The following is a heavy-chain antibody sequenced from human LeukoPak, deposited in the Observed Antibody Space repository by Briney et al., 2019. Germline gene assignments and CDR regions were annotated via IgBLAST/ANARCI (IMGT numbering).Heavy chain of an antibody. CDR3: ARDLHRTFDY. CDR2: IWYDGSNK. J-gene: IGHJ4*02. CDR1: GFTFSSYG. Sequence: GGALRLSCAASGFTFSSYGMHWARQAPGKGLEWVAVIWYDGSNKYYADSVKGRFTISRDNSKNTLYLQMNSLRAEDTAVYYCARDLHRTFDYWGQGTLVTVSS. D-gene: IGHD4-11*01. V-gene: IGHV3-33*01.